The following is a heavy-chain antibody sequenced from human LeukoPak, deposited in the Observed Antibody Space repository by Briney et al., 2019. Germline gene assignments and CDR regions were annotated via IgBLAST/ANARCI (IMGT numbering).Heavy chain of an antibody. CDR2: IYSGGST. CDR1: GFTVSSNY. V-gene: IGHV3-53*01. J-gene: IGHJ4*02. CDR3: AKARPSGYDNY. Sequence: GGSLRLSCAASGFTVSSNYMSWVRQAPGKGLEWVSVIYSGGSTYYADSVKGRFTISRDNSKNTLYLQMNSLRAEDTAVYYCAKARPSGYDNYWGQGTLVTVSS. D-gene: IGHD5-12*01.